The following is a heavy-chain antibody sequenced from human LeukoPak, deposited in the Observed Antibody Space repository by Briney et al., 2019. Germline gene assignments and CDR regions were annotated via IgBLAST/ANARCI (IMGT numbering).Heavy chain of an antibody. CDR1: GFTFSSYS. D-gene: IGHD2-15*01. CDR3: ARDRSFLEGYCSGGSCSFDY. Sequence: GGSLRLSCAASGFTFSSYSMNWVRQAPGKGLEWVSSINSSSSYIYYADSVKGRFTISRDNAKNSLYLQMNSLRAEDTAVYYCARDRSFLEGYCSGGSCSFDYWGQGTLVTVSS. CDR2: INSSSSYI. V-gene: IGHV3-21*01. J-gene: IGHJ4*02.